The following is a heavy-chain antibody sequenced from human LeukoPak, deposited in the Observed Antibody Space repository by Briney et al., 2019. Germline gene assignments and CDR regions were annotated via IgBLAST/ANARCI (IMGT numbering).Heavy chain of an antibody. CDR2: ISSSGSTI. CDR1: GFTFSSYE. J-gene: IGHJ6*02. V-gene: IGHV3-48*03. CDR3: ARVSPVAGTGYYYGMDV. D-gene: IGHD6-19*01. Sequence: GGSLRLSCAASGFTFSSYEMNWVRQAPGKGLEWVSYISSSGSTIYYADSVKGRFTISRGNAKNSLYLQMNSLRAEDTAVYYCARVSPVAGTGYYYGMDVWGQGTTVTVSS.